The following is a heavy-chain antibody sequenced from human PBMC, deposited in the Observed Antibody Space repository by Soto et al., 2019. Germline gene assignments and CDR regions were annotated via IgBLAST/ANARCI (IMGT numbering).Heavy chain of an antibody. Sequence: SETLSLTCTVSGGSIISSSYYWGLIRQPPGKGLEWIGSIYYSGSTYYNPSLKSRVTISVDTSKNQFSLKLSSVTAADTAVYYCARHVGYYDSSGYYLFYFDYWGQGTLVTVSS. J-gene: IGHJ4*02. CDR2: IYYSGST. V-gene: IGHV4-39*01. D-gene: IGHD3-22*01. CDR3: ARHVGYYDSSGYYLFYFDY. CDR1: GGSIISSSYY.